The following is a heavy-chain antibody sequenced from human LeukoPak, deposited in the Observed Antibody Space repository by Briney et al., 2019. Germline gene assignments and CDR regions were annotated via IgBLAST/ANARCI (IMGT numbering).Heavy chain of an antibody. Sequence: GGSLRLSCAASGFTFSSYSMNWVRQAPGKGLEWVGRIASKTDGGTTDYAAPVKGRFTISRDDSKNTLLLQMNSLKTEDTAVYYCTTGIRGDCGQGTLVTVSS. CDR1: GFTFSSYS. V-gene: IGHV3-15*04. J-gene: IGHJ4*02. CDR2: IASKTDGGTT. CDR3: TTGIRGD.